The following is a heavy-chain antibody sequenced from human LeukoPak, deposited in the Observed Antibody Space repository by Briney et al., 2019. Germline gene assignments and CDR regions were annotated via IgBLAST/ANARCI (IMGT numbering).Heavy chain of an antibody. CDR1: GGSISSSSYY. CDR2: IYYSGST. CDR3: ARESTGFGEFVWYDP. V-gene: IGHV4-39*02. D-gene: IGHD3-10*01. Sequence: SETLSLTCTVSGGSISSSSYYRGWIRQPPGKGLEWIGSIYYSGSTYYNPSLKSRVTISVDMSKNQFSLKLSSVTAADTAVYYCARESTGFGEFVWYDPWGQGTQVTVSS. J-gene: IGHJ5*02.